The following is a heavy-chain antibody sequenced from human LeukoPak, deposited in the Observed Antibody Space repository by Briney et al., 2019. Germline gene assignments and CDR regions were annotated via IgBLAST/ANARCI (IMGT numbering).Heavy chain of an antibody. CDR1: GFTFSDYY. Sequence: GGSLRLSCAASGFTFSDYYMHWIRQAPGKGLEWVSSITSSGNTIYYADSVKGRLTISRDNAKSSLYLQMNSLRAEDTAVYYCARPLGEYQLLYPDYWGQGTLVTVSS. CDR3: ARPLGEYQLLYPDY. J-gene: IGHJ4*02. CDR2: ITSSGNTI. V-gene: IGHV3-11*01. D-gene: IGHD2-2*02.